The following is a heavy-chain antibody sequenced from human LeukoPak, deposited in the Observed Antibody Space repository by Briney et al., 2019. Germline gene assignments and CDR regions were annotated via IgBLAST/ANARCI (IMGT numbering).Heavy chain of an antibody. CDR3: AKDQSRVGASDPFDY. V-gene: IGHV3-23*01. D-gene: IGHD1-26*01. Sequence: PGGPLRLSCAASGFTFSSCAMTWVRQAPGKGLEWVSSISGSGAATYYADSVKGRFTISRDNSNNTVYLQMNSLRAEDTAVYYCAKDQSRVGASDPFDYWGQGMQVGVSS. CDR2: ISGSGAAT. CDR1: GFTFSSCA. J-gene: IGHJ4*02.